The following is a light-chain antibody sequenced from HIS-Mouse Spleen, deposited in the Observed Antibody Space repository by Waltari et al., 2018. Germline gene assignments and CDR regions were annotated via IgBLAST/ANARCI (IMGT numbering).Light chain of an antibody. CDR2: AAS. CDR3: QQLNSYPPT. J-gene: IGKJ1*01. V-gene: IGKV1-9*01. Sequence: DIQFTQSPSFLAASVGDRVTITCRASHGISSSLAWYQQKPGKAPKLPIYAASTLQSGVPSRFSGSGSGTEFTLTISSLQPEDFATYYCQQLNSYPPTFGQGTKVEIK. CDR1: HGISSS.